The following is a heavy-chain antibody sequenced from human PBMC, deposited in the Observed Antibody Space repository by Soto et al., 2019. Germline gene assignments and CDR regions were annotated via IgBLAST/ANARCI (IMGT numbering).Heavy chain of an antibody. CDR2: IYATGTT. J-gene: IGHJ5*02. CDR1: GTSISGFY. Sequence: SETLPLTCTVSGTSISGFYWIWIQKSAGKGLEWIGRIYATGTTDYNPSLKSRVMMSVDTSKKQFSLKLRSVTAADTAVYYCVRDGTKTLRDWFDPWGQGISVTVSS. CDR3: VRDGTKTLRDWFDP. D-gene: IGHD1-1*01. V-gene: IGHV4-4*07.